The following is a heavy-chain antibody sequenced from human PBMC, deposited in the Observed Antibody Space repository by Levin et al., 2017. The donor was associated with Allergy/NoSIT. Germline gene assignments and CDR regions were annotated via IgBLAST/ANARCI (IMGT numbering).Heavy chain of an antibody. D-gene: IGHD1-7*01. CDR2: IYPGDSET. CDR3: ARLRGTGTILDY. J-gene: IGHJ4*02. V-gene: IGHV5-51*01. Sequence: GASVKVSCKGSGYRFSNYWIAWVRQMPGKGLEWMGIIYPGDSETRYSPSFQGQVTISADKSISTAYLQWSTLKASDTAMYYCARLRGTGTILDYWGQGTLVTVSS. CDR1: GYRFSNYW.